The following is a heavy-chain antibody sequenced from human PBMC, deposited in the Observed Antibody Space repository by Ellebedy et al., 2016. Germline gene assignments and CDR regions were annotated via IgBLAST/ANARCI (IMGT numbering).Heavy chain of an antibody. V-gene: IGHV3-15*06. D-gene: IGHD3-22*01. CDR3: TTGGGYLDS. CDR2: IQSKSDSGAT. J-gene: IGHJ4*02. CDR1: GFTGFTFTDAW. Sequence: GGSLRLXCAASGFTGFTFTDAWMTWVRQAPGKGLEWVGLIQSKSDSGATYYAAPVQGRFTISRDDSKNTLYLQMNSLKTEDTAVYYCTTGGGYLDSWGQGTLVTVSS.